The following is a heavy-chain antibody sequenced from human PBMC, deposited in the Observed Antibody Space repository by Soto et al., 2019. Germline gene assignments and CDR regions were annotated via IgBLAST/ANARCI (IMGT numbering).Heavy chain of an antibody. J-gene: IGHJ4*02. V-gene: IGHV1-18*01. CDR2: INPYNGNT. CDR1: GYTFTSYG. CDR3: ARDAAVGLFDY. D-gene: IGHD1-26*01. Sequence: QVQLVQSGAEVKKPGASVKVSCKASGYTFTSYGISWVRQAPGQGLEWMGWINPYNGNTKYAQKLQGRVTMTTDTPTRTAYMELRSLRSDDTAVYSCARDAAVGLFDYWGQGTLVTVSP.